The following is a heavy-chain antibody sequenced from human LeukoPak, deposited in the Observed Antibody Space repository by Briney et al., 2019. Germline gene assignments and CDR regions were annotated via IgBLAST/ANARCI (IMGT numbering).Heavy chain of an antibody. D-gene: IGHD4-17*01. CDR2: VNHSGYT. V-gene: IGHV4-34*01. Sequence: PSETLSLTCDVSGVSFSTYYWSWIRQSPEKGLEWIGEVNHSGYTNLNPSLKSRFTISVDTPKNQFPLKLSSVTAADTAVYSCERQLYGSDYWGQGTLVTVSS. J-gene: IGHJ4*02. CDR3: ERQLYGSDY. CDR1: GVSFSTYY.